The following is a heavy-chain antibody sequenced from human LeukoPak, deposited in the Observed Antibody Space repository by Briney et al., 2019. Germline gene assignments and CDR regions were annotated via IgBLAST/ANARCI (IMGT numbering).Heavy chain of an antibody. D-gene: IGHD3-22*01. CDR2: ISAYNGNT. CDR3: ARDMYDISGRADY. J-gene: IGHJ4*02. V-gene: IGHV1-18*04. Sequence: GASVKVSCKASGYTFTGYYMHWVRQAPGQGLGWMGWISAYNGNTNYAQKLQGRVTMTTDTSTSTAYMELRSLRSDDSAVYYCARDMYDISGRADYWGQGTLVTVSS. CDR1: GYTFTGYY.